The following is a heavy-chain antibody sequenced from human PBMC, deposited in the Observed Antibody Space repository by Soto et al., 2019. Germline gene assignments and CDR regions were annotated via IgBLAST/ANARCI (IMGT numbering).Heavy chain of an antibody. V-gene: IGHV1-58*01. CDR1: GFTFTSSA. Sequence: QMQLVQSGPEVKKPGTSVKVSCKASGFTFTSSAVQWVRQARGQRLEWIGWIVVGSGNTNYAQKFQERVTSTRDMSTSTAYMELSSLRSEDTAVYYCAAKRTTYYYDSSGYLTSDAFDIWGQGTMVTVSS. CDR2: IVVGSGNT. J-gene: IGHJ3*02. CDR3: AAKRTTYYYDSSGYLTSDAFDI. D-gene: IGHD3-22*01.